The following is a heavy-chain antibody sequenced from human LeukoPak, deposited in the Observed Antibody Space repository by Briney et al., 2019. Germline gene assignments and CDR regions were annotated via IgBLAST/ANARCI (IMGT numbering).Heavy chain of an antibody. D-gene: IGHD6-19*01. CDR1: GFTFSSYS. V-gene: IGHV3-48*01. J-gene: IGHJ6*03. CDR2: ITSSSSTI. Sequence: GGSLRLSCAASGFTFSSYSMNWVRQAPGEGLEWVSYITSSSSTIYYADSVKGRFTISRDNAKNSLYLQMSSLRAEDTAVYYCARIPSSDYYYYMDVWGKGTTVTVSS. CDR3: ARIPSSDYYYYMDV.